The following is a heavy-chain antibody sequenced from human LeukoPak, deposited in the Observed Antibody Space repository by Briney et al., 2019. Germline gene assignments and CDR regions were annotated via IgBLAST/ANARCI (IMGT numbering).Heavy chain of an antibody. J-gene: IGHJ6*03. CDR3: ARGTRGSYGKTLTAYYYCYYMDV. V-gene: IGHV4-39*07. Sequence: PSQTLSLTCTVSGGSISSGSYYWSWIRQPPGKGLEWIGEINQSGSTNYNPSLKSRVTISVGTSKNQFSLKLSSVTAADTAVYYCARGTRGSYGKTLTAYYYCYYMDVWGKGTTVTVSS. CDR2: INQSGST. CDR1: GGSISSGSYY. D-gene: IGHD5-18*01.